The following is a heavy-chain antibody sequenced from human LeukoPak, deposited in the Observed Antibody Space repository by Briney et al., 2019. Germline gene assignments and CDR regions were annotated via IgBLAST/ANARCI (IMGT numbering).Heavy chain of an antibody. CDR1: GYTFTSYG. J-gene: IGHJ6*02. V-gene: IGHV1-18*01. CDR2: ISAYNGNT. D-gene: IGHD3-3*01. Sequence: ASVKVSCKASGYTFTSYGISWVRQAPGQGLEWMGWISAYNGNTNYAQKLQGRVTMTTDTSTSTAYMELRSLRSDDTAVYYCARDLWGVLRFLEYGMDAWGQGTTVTVSS. CDR3: ARDLWGVLRFLEYGMDA.